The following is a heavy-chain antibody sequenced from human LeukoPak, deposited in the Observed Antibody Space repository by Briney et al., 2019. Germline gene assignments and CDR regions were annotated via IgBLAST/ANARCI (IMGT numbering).Heavy chain of an antibody. Sequence: GGSLRLSCAASGFTFSSYSMNWVRQAPGKGLEWVSSISGSGGSKWFADSVKGRFTISRDNSENTLYLQMNRLRAEDTALYYCAKESSVAGAGLLDYWGQGTLVTVSS. CDR3: AKESSVAGAGLLDY. J-gene: IGHJ4*02. CDR2: ISGSGGSK. V-gene: IGHV3-23*01. CDR1: GFTFSSYS. D-gene: IGHD6-19*01.